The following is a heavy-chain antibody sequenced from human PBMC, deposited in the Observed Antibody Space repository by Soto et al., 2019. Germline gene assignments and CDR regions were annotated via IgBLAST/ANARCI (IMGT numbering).Heavy chain of an antibody. CDR1: GGSISSYY. J-gene: IGHJ6*03. Sequence: PSETLSLTCTVSGGSISSYYWSWIRQPPGKGLEWIGYIYYSGSTNYNPSLKSRVTISVDTSKNQFSLKLSSVTAADTAVYYCARVVVPAAAHFDSPNWFRLAYYYMAVRGKGTTDTVPS. CDR2: IYYSGST. CDR3: ARVVVPAAAHFDSPNWFRLAYYYMAV. D-gene: IGHD2-2*01. V-gene: IGHV4-59*08.